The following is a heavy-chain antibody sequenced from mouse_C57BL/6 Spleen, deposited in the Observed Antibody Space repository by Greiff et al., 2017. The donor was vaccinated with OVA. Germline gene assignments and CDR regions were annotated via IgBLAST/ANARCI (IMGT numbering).Heavy chain of an antibody. D-gene: IGHD1-1*01. J-gene: IGHJ2*01. CDR1: GYSITSGYY. Sequence: EVKLVESGPGLVKPSQSLSLTCSVTGYSITSGYYWNWIRQFPGNKLEWMGYISYDGSNNYNPSLKNRISITRDTSKNQFFLKLNSVTTEDTATYYCARDGSPYYFDYWGQGTTLTVSS. V-gene: IGHV3-6*01. CDR2: ISYDGSN. CDR3: ARDGSPYYFDY.